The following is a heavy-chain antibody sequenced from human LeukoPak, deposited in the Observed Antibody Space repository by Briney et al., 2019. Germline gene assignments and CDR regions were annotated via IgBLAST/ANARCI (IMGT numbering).Heavy chain of an antibody. CDR2: IKQDGSEK. CDR1: GFTFSSYW. J-gene: IGHJ4*02. CDR3: ARDESSGSTYYFDY. D-gene: IGHD3-22*01. V-gene: IGHV3-7*01. Sequence: GGSLRLSCAASGFTFSSYWMSWVRQAPGKGLEWVANIKQDGSEKYYVDSVKGRFTISRDNAKNSLYLQMNSLRVEDTAVYYCARDESSGSTYYFDYWGQGTLVTVSS.